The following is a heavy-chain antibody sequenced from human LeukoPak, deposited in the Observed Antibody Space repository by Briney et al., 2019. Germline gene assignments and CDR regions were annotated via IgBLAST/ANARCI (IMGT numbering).Heavy chain of an antibody. Sequence: PGGSLRLSCAASGFTFSSYSMNWVRQAPGKGLEWVSSISSSSSYIYYADSVKGRFTISRDNAKNSLYLQMNSLRAEDTAVYYCARPSQRYSSSWDYWGQGTLVTVSS. CDR2: ISSSSSYI. D-gene: IGHD6-13*01. CDR3: ARPSQRYSSSWDY. V-gene: IGHV3-21*01. CDR1: GFTFSSYS. J-gene: IGHJ4*02.